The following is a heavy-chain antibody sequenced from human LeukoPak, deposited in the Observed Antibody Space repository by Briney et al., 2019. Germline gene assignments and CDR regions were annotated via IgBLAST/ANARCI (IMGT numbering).Heavy chain of an antibody. J-gene: IGHJ5*02. CDR2: INQDGSDK. Sequence: GGSLRLSCAASGFTFSSYWMSWVRQAPGKGLEWVAKINQDGSDKYYVDSVKGRFTISRDNAKISVYLQMNSLRAEDTAVYYCARSVMAPAPWGQGTLVTVS. D-gene: IGHD5-24*01. V-gene: IGHV3-7*01. CDR3: ARSVMAPAP. CDR1: GFTFSSYW.